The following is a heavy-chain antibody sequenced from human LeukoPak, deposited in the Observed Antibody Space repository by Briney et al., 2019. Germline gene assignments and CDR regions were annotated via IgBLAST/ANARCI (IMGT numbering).Heavy chain of an antibody. J-gene: IGHJ4*02. CDR1: GGSFSGYY. CDR2: INHSGSN. CDR3: ARGLPVTDY. V-gene: IGHV4-34*01. Sequence: PSETLSLTCAVYGGSFSGYYWSWIRQPPGKGLEWIGEINHSGSNNYNPSLKSRVTISVDTSKNQFSLKLSSVTAADTAVYYCARGLPVTDYWGQGTLVTVSS.